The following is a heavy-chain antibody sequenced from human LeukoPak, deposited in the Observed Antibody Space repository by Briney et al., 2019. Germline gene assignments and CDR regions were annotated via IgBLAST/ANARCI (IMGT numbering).Heavy chain of an antibody. D-gene: IGHD6-19*01. CDR1: GFTFSNYG. CDR2: ISDDGSNK. J-gene: IGHJ4*02. CDR3: AKDALGSSGWYGDY. V-gene: IGHV3-30*18. Sequence: PGGSLRLSCAASGFTFSNYGMHWVRQAPGKGLEWVALISDDGSNKNYADSVKGRFTISRDNSKNTLYLQMNSLKPEDTAVYYCAKDALGSSGWYGDYWGQGTLVTVSS.